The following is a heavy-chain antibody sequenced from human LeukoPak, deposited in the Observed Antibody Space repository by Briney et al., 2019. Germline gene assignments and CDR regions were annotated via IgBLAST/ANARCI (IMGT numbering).Heavy chain of an antibody. CDR2: IYNSGST. J-gene: IGHJ1*01. CDR3: ATAYCGGDCYSGFQH. CDR1: GGSISSYY. D-gene: IGHD2-21*02. V-gene: IGHV4-59*01. Sequence: KTSETLSLTCTVSGGSISSYYWSWIRQPPGKGLEWIGYIYNSGSTNYNPSLKSRVSISVDTSKNQFSLKLSSVTAADTAVYYCATAYCGGDCYSGFQHWGQGTLVTVSS.